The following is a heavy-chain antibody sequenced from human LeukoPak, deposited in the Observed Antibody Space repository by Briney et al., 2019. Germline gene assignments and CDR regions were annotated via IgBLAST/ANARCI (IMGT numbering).Heavy chain of an antibody. J-gene: IGHJ4*02. Sequence: SETLSLTCTVSGGSISSYYWSWIRQPPGKGLEWIGYIYYSGSTNYKSSLKSRVTISVDTSKNQFSLKLSSVTAADTAVCYCARQVRDSSPGLYFDYWGQGTLVTVSS. CDR1: GGSISSYY. CDR2: IYYSGST. D-gene: IGHD3-22*01. V-gene: IGHV4-59*08. CDR3: ARQVRDSSPGLYFDY.